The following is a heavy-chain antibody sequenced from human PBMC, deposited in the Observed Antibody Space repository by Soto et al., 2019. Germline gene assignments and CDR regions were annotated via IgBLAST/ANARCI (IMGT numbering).Heavy chain of an antibody. J-gene: IGHJ6*02. CDR3: ASAEYSSGGDYSYYGMDV. D-gene: IGHD6-19*01. CDR2: IYYSGST. Sequence: SETLSLTCTVSGGSISSSSYYWGWIRQPPGKGLEWIGSIYYSGSTYYNPSLKSRVTISVDTSKNQFSLKLSSVTAADTAVYYCASAEYSSGGDYSYYGMDVWGQVTTVTFSS. V-gene: IGHV4-39*01. CDR1: GGSISSSSYY.